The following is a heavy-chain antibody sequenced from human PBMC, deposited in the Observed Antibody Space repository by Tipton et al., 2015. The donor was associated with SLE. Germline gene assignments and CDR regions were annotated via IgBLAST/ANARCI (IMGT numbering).Heavy chain of an antibody. J-gene: IGHJ4*02. D-gene: IGHD1-14*01. CDR3: ASITRDGADDY. V-gene: IGHV4-39*01. Sequence: TLSLTCTVSGGSIGSSSYYWGWIRQPPGKGLEWIGSIYYSGSTYYNPSLKSRVTISVDTSKNQFSLKLSSVAAADTAVYYCASITRDGADDYWGQGTLVTVSS. CDR1: GGSIGSSSYY. CDR2: IYYSGST.